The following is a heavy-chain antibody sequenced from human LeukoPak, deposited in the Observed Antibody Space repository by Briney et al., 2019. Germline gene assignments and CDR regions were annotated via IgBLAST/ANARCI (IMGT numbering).Heavy chain of an antibody. J-gene: IGHJ4*02. D-gene: IGHD6-13*01. CDR3: ARYSSRWEFDY. CDR1: GFTFSSYA. CDR2: ISYDGSNK. V-gene: IGHV3-30-3*01. Sequence: PGGSLRLSCAASGFTFSSYAMHWVRQAPGKGLEWVAVISYDGSNKYYADSVKGRFTISRDNSKNTLYLQMNSLRAEDTAVYYCARYSSRWEFDYWGQGTLVTVSS.